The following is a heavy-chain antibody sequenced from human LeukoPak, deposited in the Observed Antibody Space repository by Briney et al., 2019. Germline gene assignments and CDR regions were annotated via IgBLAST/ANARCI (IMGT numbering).Heavy chain of an antibody. Sequence: GGSLRLSCAASGFTFSNAWMSWVRQAPGKGLEWVGRIKSKAAGGTTDYAAPVQGRFTISRDDSENTLYLQMNSLRAEDTAVYYCAREVGLDYWGQGTLVTVSS. V-gene: IGHV3-15*01. CDR1: GFTFSNAW. CDR3: AREVGLDY. CDR2: IKSKAAGGTT. D-gene: IGHD2-2*01. J-gene: IGHJ4*02.